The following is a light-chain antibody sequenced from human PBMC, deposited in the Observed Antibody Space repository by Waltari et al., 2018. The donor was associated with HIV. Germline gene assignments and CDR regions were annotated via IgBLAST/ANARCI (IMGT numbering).Light chain of an antibody. J-gene: IGKJ2*01. CDR3: LQYDNHPYS. Sequence: DIQMTQSPSSLSASVGDRVSITCQASQDIKHFLNWFQQKPGKAPKLLIFDASNLEIGVTSRFSGSGSGTDFTFTISSLQPEDTATYYCLQYDNHPYSFGQGTKLEV. CDR1: QDIKHF. CDR2: DAS. V-gene: IGKV1-33*01.